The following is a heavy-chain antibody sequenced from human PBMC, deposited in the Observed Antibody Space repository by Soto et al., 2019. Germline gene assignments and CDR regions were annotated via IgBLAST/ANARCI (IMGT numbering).Heavy chain of an antibody. V-gene: IGHV4-59*01. CDR1: GGSISSYY. J-gene: IGHJ3*02. Sequence: QVQLQESGPGLVKPSETLSLTCTVSGGSISSYYWSWIRQPPGKGLEWIGYIYYSGSTNYNPSLKSRVPVSVDTYKNQFSLKLSSVTAADTAVYYCSRDVRGAFDIWGQGTMVTVSS. CDR2: IYYSGST. CDR3: SRDVRGAFDI. D-gene: IGHD2-8*01.